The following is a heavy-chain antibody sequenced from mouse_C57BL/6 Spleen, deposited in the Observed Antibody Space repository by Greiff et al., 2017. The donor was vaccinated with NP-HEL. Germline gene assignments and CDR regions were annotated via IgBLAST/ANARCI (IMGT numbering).Heavy chain of an antibody. Sequence: VQLQQSGAELVKPGASVKISCKASGYTFTDYYINWVKQRPGQGLEWIGKIGPGSGRTYYNEKFKGKATLTADRSSSTAYMQLSSLTAEDSAVYFCSRYYGSSPGFAYWSQGTLVTVSA. CDR1: GYTFTDYY. J-gene: IGHJ3*01. CDR3: SRYYGSSPGFAY. D-gene: IGHD1-1*01. CDR2: IGPGSGRT. V-gene: IGHV1-77*01.